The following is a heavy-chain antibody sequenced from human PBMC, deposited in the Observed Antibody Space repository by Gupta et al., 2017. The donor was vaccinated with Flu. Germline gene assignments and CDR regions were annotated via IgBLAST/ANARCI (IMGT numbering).Heavy chain of an antibody. CDR1: GFTFSSYA. V-gene: IGHV3-23*01. CDR2: ISGSGGST. D-gene: IGHD3-22*01. CDR3: AGYDDHYYDSSELPVFDY. J-gene: IGHJ4*02. Sequence: EVQLLESGGGLVQPGGSLRLSCAASGFTFSSYAMSWVRQAPGKGLEWVSAISGSGGSTYYADSVKGRFTISRDNSKNTLYLQMNSLRAEDTAVYYCAGYDDHYYDSSELPVFDYWGQGTLVTVSS.